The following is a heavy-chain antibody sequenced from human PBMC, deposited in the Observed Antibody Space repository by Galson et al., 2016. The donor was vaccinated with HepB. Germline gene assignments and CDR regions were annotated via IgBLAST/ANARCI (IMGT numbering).Heavy chain of an antibody. J-gene: IGHJ5*02. Sequence: SETLSLTCTVSGGFISPDYWSWFRQPLGKGLEWIGYTTNSGSTNYNPSLKSRVTISVDASKNQFSLKLSSVTAADTAVYYCARGRWFDPWGQGIRVTVSS. CDR3: ARGRWFDP. V-gene: IGHV4-59*01. CDR1: GGFISPDY. CDR2: TTNSGST.